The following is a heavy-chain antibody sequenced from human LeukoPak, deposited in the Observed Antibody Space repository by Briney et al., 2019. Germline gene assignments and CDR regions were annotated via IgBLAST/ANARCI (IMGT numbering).Heavy chain of an antibody. Sequence: KPSETLSLTCAVSGGSISSGGYSWSWIRQPTGKGLEWIGYIYHSGSTYYNPSLKSRVTISVDRSKNQFSLKLSSVTAADTAVYYCARAVTYGDYVFDYWGQGTLVTVSS. J-gene: IGHJ4*02. CDR3: ARAVTYGDYVFDY. CDR2: IYHSGST. CDR1: GGSISSGGYS. D-gene: IGHD4-17*01. V-gene: IGHV4-30-2*01.